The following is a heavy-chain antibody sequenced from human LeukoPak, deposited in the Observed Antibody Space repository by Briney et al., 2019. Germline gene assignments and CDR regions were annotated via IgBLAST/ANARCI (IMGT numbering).Heavy chain of an antibody. D-gene: IGHD3-3*01. CDR1: GGSISSGGYY. CDR2: IYYSGST. J-gene: IGHJ4*02. CDR3: ARCPHSYDFWSGFSYRDYYFDY. V-gene: IGHV4-31*03. Sequence: ASETLSLTCTVSGGSISSGGYYWSWIRQHPGKGLEWIGYIYYSGSTYYNPSLKSRVTISVDTSKNQFSLKLSSVTAADTAVYYCARCPHSYDFWSGFSYRDYYFDYWGQGTLVTVSS.